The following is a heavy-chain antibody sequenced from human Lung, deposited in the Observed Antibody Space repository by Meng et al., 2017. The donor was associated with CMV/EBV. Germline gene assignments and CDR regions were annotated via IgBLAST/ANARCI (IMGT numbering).Heavy chain of an antibody. D-gene: IGHD3-10*01. CDR1: GDSITNHNW. J-gene: IGHJ1*01. CDR2: IPHRGSS. CDR3: LRRSGGSV. Sequence: QVQVRESGPALVKPPETLSLTCAVSGDSITNHNWWAWVRQPPGKGLEWIGEIPHRGSSAYNPSLKSRVSMSIDKSKNQFSLKLTSVTAADTAVYHCLRRSGGSVWGQGTLVTVSS. V-gene: IGHV4-4*03.